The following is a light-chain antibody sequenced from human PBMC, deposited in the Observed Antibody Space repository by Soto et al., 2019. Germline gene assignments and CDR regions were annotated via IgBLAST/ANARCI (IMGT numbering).Light chain of an antibody. J-gene: IGKJ1*01. Sequence: ILLSQSPGTLSLSPGERATLSCRASQSVGSSYLAWYQQTPGQAPRLLIYGASIRATGIPDRFSGSGSGTDLTLSISRLEPEDFAVCCRLPYGSSPTFGQGTKVDIK. CDR3: LPYGSSPT. V-gene: IGKV3-20*01. CDR2: GAS. CDR1: QSVGSSY.